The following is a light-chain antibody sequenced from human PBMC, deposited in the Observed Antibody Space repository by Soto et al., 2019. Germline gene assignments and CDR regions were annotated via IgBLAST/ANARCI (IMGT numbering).Light chain of an antibody. V-gene: IGKV1-39*01. CDR1: QSISTY. Sequence: DIQMTQSPSSLSASEGDRVTITCRASQSISTYLNWYQQKPGKAPKLLIYAASSLQRGVPSRFSGGGSGTEFTLTISSLQPEDFAIYYCQQSSSAPLTFGPGTKVDIK. CDR3: QQSSSAPLT. CDR2: AAS. J-gene: IGKJ3*01.